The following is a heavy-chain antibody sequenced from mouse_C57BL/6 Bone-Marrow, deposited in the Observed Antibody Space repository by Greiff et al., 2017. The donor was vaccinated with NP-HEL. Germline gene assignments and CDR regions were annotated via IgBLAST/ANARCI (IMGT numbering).Heavy chain of an antibody. CDR2: IDPSDSET. J-gene: IGHJ1*03. V-gene: IGHV1-52*01. D-gene: IGHD2-4*01. CDR1: GYTFTSYW. Sequence: QVQLKQPGAELVRPGSSVKLSCKASGYTFTSYWMHWVKQRPIQGLEWIGNIDPSDSETHYNQKFKDKATLTVDKSSSTAYMQLSSLTSEDSAVYYCARLGDYDWYFDVWGTGTTVTVSS. CDR3: ARLGDYDWYFDV.